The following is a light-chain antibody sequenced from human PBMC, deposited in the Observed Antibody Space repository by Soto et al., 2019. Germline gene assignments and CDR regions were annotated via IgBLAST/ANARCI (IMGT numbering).Light chain of an antibody. CDR3: SSHTSSSTVV. Sequence: QSALTQPASVSGSPGQSITISCTGTSSDVGGYNYVCWYQQYPGKAPKIMIYEVSNRPSGVSNRFSGSKSGNTASLTISGLQAEDEADYYCSSHTSSSTVVFGGGTKLTVL. CDR2: EVS. J-gene: IGLJ2*01. CDR1: SSDVGGYNY. V-gene: IGLV2-14*01.